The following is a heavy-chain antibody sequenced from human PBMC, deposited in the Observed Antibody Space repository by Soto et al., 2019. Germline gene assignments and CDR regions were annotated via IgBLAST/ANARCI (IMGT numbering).Heavy chain of an antibody. V-gene: IGHV3-23*01. Sequence: GGSLRLSCAASGFTFSSYAMSWVRQAPGKGLEWVSAISGSGGSTYYADSVKGRFTISRDNAKNSLYLQMNSLRDEDTAVYYCATAYTRGYHDYYYDYWGQGALVTVSS. CDR1: GFTFSSYA. D-gene: IGHD3-16*01. J-gene: IGHJ4*02. CDR3: ATAYTRGYHDYYYDY. CDR2: ISGSGGST.